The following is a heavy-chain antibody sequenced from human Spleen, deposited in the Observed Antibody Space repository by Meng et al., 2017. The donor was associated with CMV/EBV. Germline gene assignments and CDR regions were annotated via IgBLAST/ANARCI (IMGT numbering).Heavy chain of an antibody. CDR2: TSASGGNT. V-gene: IGHV3-23*01. D-gene: IGHD2-21*01. Sequence: GESLKISCAASGFTFSSHAMSWVRQAPGKGLEWVSVTSASGGNTNYADSVKGRFTISRDNAKNSLYLQMNSLRVEDTAVYYCANYITFCEFWGQGTLVTVSS. J-gene: IGHJ4*02. CDR3: ANYITFCEF. CDR1: GFTFSSHA.